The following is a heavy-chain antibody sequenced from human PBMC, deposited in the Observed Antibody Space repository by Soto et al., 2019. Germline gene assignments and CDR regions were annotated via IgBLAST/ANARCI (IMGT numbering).Heavy chain of an antibody. CDR2: ISWNSGSI. CDR1: GFNFDDYA. J-gene: IGHJ3*02. CDR3: AKDAIVRAHGAFDI. Sequence: PGGSLRLSCAASGFNFDDYAMQWVRQAPGKGLEWVSGISWNSGSIGYADSVKGRFTISRDNAKNSLYLQMNSLRAEDTALYYCAKDAIVRAHGAFDIWGQGTMVTVSS. D-gene: IGHD3-22*01. V-gene: IGHV3-9*01.